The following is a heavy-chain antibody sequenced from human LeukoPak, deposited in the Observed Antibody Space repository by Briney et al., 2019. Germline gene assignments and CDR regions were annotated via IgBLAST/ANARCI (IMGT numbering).Heavy chain of an antibody. J-gene: IGHJ4*02. V-gene: IGHV3-7*01. D-gene: IGHD3-16*02. CDR1: GFTFSTYW. CDR3: ARFRTLRLGELSWYYFDY. CDR2: IKQDGSEK. Sequence: GGSLRLSCATSGFTFSTYWMSRVRQAPGKGLEWVANIKQDGSEKYYVDSVKGRFTISRDSAKNSLYLQMNSLRAEDTAVYHCARFRTLRLGELSWYYFDYWGQGTLVTVSS.